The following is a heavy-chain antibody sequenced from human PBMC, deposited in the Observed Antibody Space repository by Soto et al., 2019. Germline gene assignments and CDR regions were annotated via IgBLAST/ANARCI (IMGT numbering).Heavy chain of an antibody. Sequence: QVQLQESGPGLVKPSQTLSLTCTVSGGSISSGGYYWSWIRQHPGKGLEWIGYIYYSGSTYYNPSIKSRVTISVDTSKNQFSLKLSSVTAADTAVYYCARGSYDFWSGSLYYYGMDVWGQGTTVTVSS. D-gene: IGHD3-3*01. CDR1: GGSISSGGYY. J-gene: IGHJ6*02. CDR3: ARGSYDFWSGSLYYYGMDV. CDR2: IYYSGST. V-gene: IGHV4-31*03.